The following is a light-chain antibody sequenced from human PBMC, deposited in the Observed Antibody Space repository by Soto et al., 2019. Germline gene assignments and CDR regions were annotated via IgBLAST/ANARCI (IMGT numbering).Light chain of an antibody. J-gene: IGKJ1*01. V-gene: IGKV1-5*01. Sequence: DIQIHQSPSTLAASVVSGVTITCRASQSISSWLAWYQQKPGKAPKLLIYDASSLESGVPSRFSGSGSGTEFTLTISSLQPDDFATYYCLQDINYPWTFGQGTKVDIK. CDR2: DAS. CDR3: LQDINYPWT. CDR1: QSISSW.